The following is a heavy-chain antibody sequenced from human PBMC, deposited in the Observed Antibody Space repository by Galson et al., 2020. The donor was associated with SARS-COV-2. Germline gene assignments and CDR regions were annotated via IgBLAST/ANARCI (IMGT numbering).Heavy chain of an antibody. CDR1: GFTFTSSA. J-gene: IGHJ4*02. V-gene: IGHV1-58*01. CDR3: AALWAGMTTGGGY. CDR2: LVLGTGNT. Sequence: SVKVSCKASGFTFTSSAVQWVRQARGPRLERIGWLVLGTGNTNYAQNFQERVTITRDMSTNTAYMELSSLRFEDTPVYYCAALWAGMTTGGGYWGQGTLVTVSS. D-gene: IGHD4-17*01.